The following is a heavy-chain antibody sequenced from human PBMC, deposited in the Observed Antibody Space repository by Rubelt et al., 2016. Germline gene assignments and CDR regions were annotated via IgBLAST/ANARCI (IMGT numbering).Heavy chain of an antibody. Sequence: GGSEGGVVQPGRSLRLSCAASGFTFSSYGMHWVRQAPGKGLEWVAVIWYDGSNKYYADSVKGRFTISRDNSKNTLYLQMNSLRAEDTAVYYCARGNADGQQLAWDYWGQGTLVTVSS. CDR2: IWYDGSNK. V-gene: IGHV3-33*01. CDR1: GFTFSSYG. D-gene: IGHD6-13*01. CDR3: ARGNADGQQLAWDY. J-gene: IGHJ4*02.